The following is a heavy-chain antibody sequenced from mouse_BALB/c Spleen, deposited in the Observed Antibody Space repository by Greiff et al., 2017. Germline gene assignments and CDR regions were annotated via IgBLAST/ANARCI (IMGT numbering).Heavy chain of an antibody. Sequence: VQLKESGPGLVAPSQSLSITCTVSGFSLTSYGVHWVRQPPGKGLEWLGVIWAGGSTNYNSALMSRLSISKDNSKSQVFLKMNSLQTDDTAMYYCARLMITTNYAMDYWGQGTSVTVSS. CDR3: ARLMITTNYAMDY. J-gene: IGHJ4*01. CDR2: IWAGGST. D-gene: IGHD2-4*01. CDR1: GFSLTSYG. V-gene: IGHV2-9*02.